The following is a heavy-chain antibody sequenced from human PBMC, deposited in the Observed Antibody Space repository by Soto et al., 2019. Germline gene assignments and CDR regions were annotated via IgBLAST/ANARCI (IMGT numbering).Heavy chain of an antibody. CDR2: ISSSSNYI. J-gene: IGHJ4*02. D-gene: IGHD4-4*01. V-gene: IGHV3-21*01. CDR1: EFTLSNYS. Sequence: ESGGGLVKPGGSLRLSCVASEFTLSNYSMNWVRQAQGKGLEWVSLISSSSNYIYYADSVKGRFTISRDNTKNSLYLQMNSLRAEDTAVYYCARAYSNYVLPDYWGQGTLVTVSS. CDR3: ARAYSNYVLPDY.